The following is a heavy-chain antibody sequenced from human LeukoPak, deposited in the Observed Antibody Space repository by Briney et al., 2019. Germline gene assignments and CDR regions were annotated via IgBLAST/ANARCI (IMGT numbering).Heavy chain of an antibody. V-gene: IGHV3-33*01. Sequence: PGKSLRLSCAASGFIFSHYGMHWVRQAPGKGLEWVAVIWSDATNRFYGASVKGRFTISRDNPQNTVFLQMNSLRAEDTAIYYCARDAQRGFDYSNSLEYWGHGTLVTVSS. CDR1: GFIFSHYG. CDR3: ARDAQRGFDYSNSLEY. J-gene: IGHJ4*01. CDR2: IWSDATNR. D-gene: IGHD4-11*01.